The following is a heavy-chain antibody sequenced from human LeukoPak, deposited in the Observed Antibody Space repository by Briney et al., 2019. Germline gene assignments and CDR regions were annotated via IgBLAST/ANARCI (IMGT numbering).Heavy chain of an antibody. J-gene: IGHJ4*02. CDR3: AKKEGYSGCIDY. CDR1: GFTFGNYG. V-gene: IGHV3-30*02. D-gene: IGHD5-12*01. CDR2: IRYDGSNK. Sequence: GGSLGLSCVASGFTFGNYGMSWVRQAPGKGLEWVAFIRYDGSNKYYADSVKGRFTISRDNSKNTLYLQMNSLRAEDTAVYYCAKKEGYSGCIDYWGQGTLVTVSS.